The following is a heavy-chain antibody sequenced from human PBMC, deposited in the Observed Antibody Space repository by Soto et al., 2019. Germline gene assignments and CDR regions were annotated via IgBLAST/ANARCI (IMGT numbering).Heavy chain of an antibody. CDR1: GFTFSSYS. CDR3: ARFGAAGATVTTRAFDI. J-gene: IGHJ3*02. D-gene: IGHD4-4*01. CDR2: ISSSSSYI. Sequence: EVQLVESGGGLVKPGGSLRLSCAASGFTFSSYSMNWVRQAPGKGLEWVSSISSSSSYIYYADSVKGRFTISRDNAKNSLYLKMNSLRAEDTAVYYCARFGAAGATVTTRAFDIWDQGTMVTVSS. V-gene: IGHV3-21*01.